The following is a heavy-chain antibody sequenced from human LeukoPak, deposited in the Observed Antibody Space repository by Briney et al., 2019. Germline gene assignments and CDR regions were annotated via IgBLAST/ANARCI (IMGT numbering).Heavy chain of an antibody. J-gene: IGHJ4*02. CDR1: GFPFSSYA. Sequence: GGSLRLSCAASGFPFSSYAMSWVRQAPGKGLEWVSGITGSGTSIYYADSAKGRFTISRDNSKKTLYLQMNSLRAEDTAVYYCAKSTLGDYWGQGTLVTVSS. D-gene: IGHD2-2*01. CDR2: ITGSGTSI. V-gene: IGHV3-23*01. CDR3: AKSTLGDY.